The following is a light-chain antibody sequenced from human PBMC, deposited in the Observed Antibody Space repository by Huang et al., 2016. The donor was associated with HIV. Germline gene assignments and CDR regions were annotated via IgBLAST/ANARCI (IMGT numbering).Light chain of an antibody. CDR1: ENITSF. CDR2: GTS. Sequence: DIQMTQSPSSLSASVGDSVSISCRATENITSFLYWYHQKPGTAPMLLIYGTSTLQSGVPSRVSGRGSGTDFTLTIRSLQPEDIGTYYCQQSFSTLTFGGGTKVQIK. J-gene: IGKJ4*01. V-gene: IGKV1-39*01. CDR3: QQSFSTLT.